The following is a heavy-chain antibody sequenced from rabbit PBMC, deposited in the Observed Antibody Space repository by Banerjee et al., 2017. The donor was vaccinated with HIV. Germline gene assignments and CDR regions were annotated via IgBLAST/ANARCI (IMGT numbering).Heavy chain of an antibody. V-gene: IGHV1S45*01. J-gene: IGHJ4*01. Sequence: QEQLEESGGDLVKPGASLTLTCTASGFSFSSSYWICWVRQAPGKGLEWIACIYAGSSGSTYYASWAKGRFTISKTSSTTVDLKMTSLTAADTATYFCARRDVAGNIDYMGNLWGQGTLVTVS. CDR3: ARRDVAGNIDYMGNL. D-gene: IGHD8-1*01. CDR2: IYAGSSGST. CDR1: GFSFSSSYW.